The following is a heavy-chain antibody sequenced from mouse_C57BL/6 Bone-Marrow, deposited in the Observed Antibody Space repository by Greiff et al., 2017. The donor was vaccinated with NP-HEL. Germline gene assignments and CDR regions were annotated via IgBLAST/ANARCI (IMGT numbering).Heavy chain of an antibody. CDR2: IDPENGDT. CDR3: TTIAGFAY. Sequence: QLQQSGAELVRPGASVKLSCPASGFNIKDDYMHWVKQRPEQGLEWIGWIDPENGDTEYASKFQGKATITADTSSTTAYLQLSSLTSEDTAVYYCTTIAGFAYWGQGTLVTVSA. J-gene: IGHJ3*01. CDR1: GFNIKDDY. V-gene: IGHV14-4*01.